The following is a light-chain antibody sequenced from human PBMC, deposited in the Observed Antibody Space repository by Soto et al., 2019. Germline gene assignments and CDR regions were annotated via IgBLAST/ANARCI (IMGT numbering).Light chain of an antibody. CDR2: DAS. Sequence: DIQMTQSPSTLSASIGDRVTITCRASQNINTWLAWYQQIPGKAPSLRLYDASSLDIGVPARFSGSGSATEFTLTTSCLQPDDFATYYGLQYHSYSTFGPGTKLEIK. CDR1: QNINTW. J-gene: IGKJ2*01. V-gene: IGKV1-5*01. CDR3: LQYHSYST.